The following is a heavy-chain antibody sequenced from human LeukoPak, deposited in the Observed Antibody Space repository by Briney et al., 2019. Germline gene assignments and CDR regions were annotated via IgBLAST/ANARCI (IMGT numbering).Heavy chain of an antibody. CDR2: MHYSGNT. Sequence: TSETLSLTCTVSGGSISGHYWSWIRQSPGKGLEWIGFMHYSGNTNSNPSLRSRVTISMDTSKNHFSLKMSSVTAADTAVYYCARGGVLKSVDYWGQGTLVAVSS. J-gene: IGHJ4*02. CDR1: GGSISGHY. V-gene: IGHV4-59*11. D-gene: IGHD3-16*01. CDR3: ARGGVLKSVDY.